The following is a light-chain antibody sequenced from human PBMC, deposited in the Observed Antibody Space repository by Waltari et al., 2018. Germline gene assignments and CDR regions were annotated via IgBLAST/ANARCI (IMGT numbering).Light chain of an antibody. Sequence: DIQMTQSPSTLSASVGDRVTIPCRASQSISSWLAWYQQKPGKAPKLLNYKASSLESGVPSRFSGSGSGTEFTLTISSLQPDDFATYYCQQYNSYSCCTFGQGTKLEIK. CDR1: QSISSW. CDR3: QQYNSYSCCT. J-gene: IGKJ2*01. V-gene: IGKV1-5*03. CDR2: KAS.